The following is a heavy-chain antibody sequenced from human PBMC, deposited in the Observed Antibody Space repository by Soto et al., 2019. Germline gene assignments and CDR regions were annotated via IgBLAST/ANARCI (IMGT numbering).Heavy chain of an antibody. CDR3: ARHETTAPNLYFYYIDV. J-gene: IGHJ6*03. CDR1: GYDFTTYW. CDR2: IYPGDSDT. D-gene: IGHD1-1*01. V-gene: IGHV5-51*01. Sequence: EVQLVQSGAEVKKPGESLKISCKGSGYDFTTYWIGWVRQMPGKGLEWMGIIYPGDSDTRYSASFQGQVTISADKSISTVYLQWSSLRASDTAMYYCARHETTAPNLYFYYIDVWGTGTTVTVSS.